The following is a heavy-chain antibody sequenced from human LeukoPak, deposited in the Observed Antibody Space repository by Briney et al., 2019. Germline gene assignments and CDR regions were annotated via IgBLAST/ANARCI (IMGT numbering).Heavy chain of an antibody. Sequence: PSETLSLTRGVSGGSFSGYLWNWVRQSPGKGLEWIGEINHSGTTNYNPSLKSRVTISIDRSRNQFSLNLTSVTAADTAVFYCARGVKQLARFYFYMDVWGKGTTVTVSS. D-gene: IGHD3-22*01. J-gene: IGHJ6*03. CDR3: ARGVKQLARFYFYMDV. V-gene: IGHV4-34*01. CDR1: GGSFSGYL. CDR2: INHSGTT.